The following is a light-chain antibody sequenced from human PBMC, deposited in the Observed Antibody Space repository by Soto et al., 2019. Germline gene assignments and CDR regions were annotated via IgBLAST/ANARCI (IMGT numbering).Light chain of an antibody. J-gene: IGLJ1*01. Sequence: QSVLTQPPSAPGSPGQSVTISCTGTSSDVGGYNYVSWYQQHTGKAPKLMIYEVSNPPSGVPDRFSGSKSGNTASLTVSGLQAEDEADYYCSSYAGSNNYVFGTGTKVTVL. CDR3: SSYAGSNNYV. V-gene: IGLV2-8*01. CDR2: EVS. CDR1: SSDVGGYNY.